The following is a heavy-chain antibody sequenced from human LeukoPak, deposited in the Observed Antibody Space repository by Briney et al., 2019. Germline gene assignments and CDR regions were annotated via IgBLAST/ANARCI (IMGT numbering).Heavy chain of an antibody. CDR2: IRYDGSNK. J-gene: IGHJ6*03. Sequence: PGGSLRLSCAASGFTFSSYGMHWVRQAPGKGLEWVAFIRYDGSNKYYADSVKGRFTISRDNSKNTLYLQMNSQRAEDTAVYYCAKAVAAAGNYYMDVWGKGTTVTVSS. D-gene: IGHD6-13*01. CDR3: AKAVAAAGNYYMDV. CDR1: GFTFSSYG. V-gene: IGHV3-30*02.